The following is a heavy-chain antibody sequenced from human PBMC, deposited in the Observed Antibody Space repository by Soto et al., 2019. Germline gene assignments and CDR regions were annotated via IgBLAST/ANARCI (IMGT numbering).Heavy chain of an antibody. CDR3: ARDPGYCSSTSCFHDAFDI. J-gene: IGHJ3*02. D-gene: IGHD2-2*03. CDR2: ISSNGGST. V-gene: IGHV3-64*01. Sequence: EVQLVESGGGLVQPGGSLRLSCAASGFTFSSYAMHWVRQAPGKGLEYVSAISSNGGSTYYANSVKGRFTISRANSLHTLYPQIGSLRAEDMAVYYCARDPGYCSSTSCFHDAFDIWGQGTMVTVSS. CDR1: GFTFSSYA.